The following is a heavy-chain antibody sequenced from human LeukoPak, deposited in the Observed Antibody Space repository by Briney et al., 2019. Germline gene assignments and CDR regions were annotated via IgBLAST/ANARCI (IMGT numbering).Heavy chain of an antibody. CDR1: GGSISSSNW. V-gene: IGHV4-4*02. CDR3: ARGKYYDSSGYLCLKGFDY. CDR2: IYHSGST. J-gene: IGHJ4*02. D-gene: IGHD3-22*01. Sequence: PSETLSLTCAVSGGSISSSNWWSWVRQPPGKGLEWIGEIYHSGSTNYNPSLKSRVTISVDKSKNQFSLKLSSVAAADTAVYYCARGKYYDSSGYLCLKGFDYWGQGTLVTVSS.